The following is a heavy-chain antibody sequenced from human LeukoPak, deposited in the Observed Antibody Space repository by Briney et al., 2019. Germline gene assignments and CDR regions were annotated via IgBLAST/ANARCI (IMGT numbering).Heavy chain of an antibody. D-gene: IGHD5-12*01. CDR1: RFTFNSYA. CDR3: ARDENSGWGYFDY. Sequence: GGSLRLSCAASRFTFNSYAMSWVRQAPGKGLEWVSVIGGSNGITFYVGSVKGRFTISRDNSKDTLYLQMNSLRAEDTAVYYCARDENSGWGYFDYWGQGTLVTVSS. J-gene: IGHJ4*02. CDR2: IGGSNGIT. V-gene: IGHV3-23*01.